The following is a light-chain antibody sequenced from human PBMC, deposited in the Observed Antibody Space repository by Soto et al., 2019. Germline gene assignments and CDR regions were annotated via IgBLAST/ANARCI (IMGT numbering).Light chain of an antibody. CDR3: QLYYASPTWT. Sequence: DIVLTQSPGTLSLSPGERATLSCRASQSVSSSYLAWYQQKPGQAPRLLIYGASSRATGIPDRFSGVGSGTDFTLTISRLWPQYCVVCYRQLYYASPTWTFGQETKVQI. CDR1: QSVSSSY. J-gene: IGKJ1*01. CDR2: GAS. V-gene: IGKV3-20*01.